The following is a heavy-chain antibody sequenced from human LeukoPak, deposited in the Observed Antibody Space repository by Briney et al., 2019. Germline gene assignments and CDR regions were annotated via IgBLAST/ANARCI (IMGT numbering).Heavy chain of an antibody. Sequence: GGSLRLSCAASGFTFRSYSMNWVRQAPGKGREWFSSISSSSSYIYYADSVKGRFTISRDNAKNSLYLQMNSLRAEDTAVYYCAMGEQLAPFDYWGQGTLVTVSS. CDR3: AMGEQLAPFDY. D-gene: IGHD6-6*01. CDR1: GFTFRSYS. V-gene: IGHV3-21*01. J-gene: IGHJ4*02. CDR2: ISSSSSYI.